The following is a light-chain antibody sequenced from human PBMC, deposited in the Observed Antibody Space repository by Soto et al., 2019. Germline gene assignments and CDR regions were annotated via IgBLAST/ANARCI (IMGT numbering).Light chain of an antibody. CDR1: QYINTR. V-gene: IGKV3-20*01. CDR2: QTS. CDR3: QQYYTSPWT. J-gene: IGKJ5*01. Sequence: EIVLTQSPATLSSFPGDRVTLSCRASQYINTRLAWYQHRPGQAPRLLIYQTSLRAAGIPARFSASGSGTDFTPTISRLEPEDFAVYYCQQYYTSPWTFGQGTRLEIK.